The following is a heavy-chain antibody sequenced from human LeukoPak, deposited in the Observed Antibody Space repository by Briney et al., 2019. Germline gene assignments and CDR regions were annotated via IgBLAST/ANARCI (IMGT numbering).Heavy chain of an antibody. CDR3: VRADDQHFDL. CDR1: GYTFSNYF. D-gene: IGHD1-1*01. J-gene: IGHJ4*02. Sequence: ASVTVSCKASGYTFSNYFMHWVRQTPGQGLEWMGIISPSGDSTSYAQKFQDRVTMARDTSTSTVYLEVSRLMSDDTGVYYCVRADDQHFDLWGQGTLVTISS. V-gene: IGHV1-46*01. CDR2: ISPSGDST.